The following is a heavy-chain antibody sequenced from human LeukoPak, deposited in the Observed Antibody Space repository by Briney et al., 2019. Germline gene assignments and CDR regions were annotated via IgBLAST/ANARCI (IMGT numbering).Heavy chain of an antibody. CDR3: ARDRVSYDSSGLDDFDI. D-gene: IGHD3-22*01. V-gene: IGHV4-59*01. J-gene: IGHJ3*02. CDR2: TDYSGST. Sequence: SETLSLTCTVSGGSISSYHWSWIRQPPGKGREGIGYTDYSGSTKYTLSLKSRVTISVDTSKKQLSMKMSSVNDADTAVYYCARDRVSYDSSGLDDFDIWGQGTMVTVSS. CDR1: GGSISSYH.